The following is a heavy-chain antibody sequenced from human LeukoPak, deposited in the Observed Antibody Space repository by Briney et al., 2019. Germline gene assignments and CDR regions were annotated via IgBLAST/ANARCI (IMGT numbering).Heavy chain of an antibody. CDR1: GYTFTSYG. CDR3: ARVGSMAGLYDSSYMDV. Sequence: ASVKVSCKASGYTFTSYGISWVRQAPGQGLEWMGWISAYNGNTNYVQKVQGRVTMTTDTSTATAYMELRSLRSDDTAVYYCARVGSMAGLYDSSYMDVWGKGTTVTVSS. V-gene: IGHV1-18*01. J-gene: IGHJ6*03. CDR2: ISAYNGNT. D-gene: IGHD6-19*01.